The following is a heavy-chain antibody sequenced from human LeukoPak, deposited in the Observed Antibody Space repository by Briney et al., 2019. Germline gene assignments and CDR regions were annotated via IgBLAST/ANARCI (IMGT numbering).Heavy chain of an antibody. CDR1: GFTFSSYA. J-gene: IGHJ3*02. D-gene: IGHD2-2*01. Sequence: PGGSLRLSCAASGFTFSSYAMSWVRQAPGKGLEWVSGITASGDTTYYADSVKGRFTISRDNFKNTLYLQMNSLRGEDTAVYYCARTVPLGDYCSSSSCLGPFDIWRLGTTVTVSS. V-gene: IGHV3-23*01. CDR2: ITASGDTT. CDR3: ARTVPLGDYCSSSSCLGPFDI.